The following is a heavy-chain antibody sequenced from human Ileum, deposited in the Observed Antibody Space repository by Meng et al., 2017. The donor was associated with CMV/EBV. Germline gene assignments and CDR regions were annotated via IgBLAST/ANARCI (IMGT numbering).Heavy chain of an antibody. V-gene: IGHV3-7*03. Sequence: GESLKISCVGSGFTFSNYWLAWIRQAPGKGLEWVANLNEAGSEKHYVESVKARFIISRDNAKNSVYLQMNSLRAEDTAVYFCARLSGGHLNTYYLDHWGQGTLVTVSS. CDR3: ARLSGGHLNTYYLDH. J-gene: IGHJ4*02. CDR1: GFTFSNYW. CDR2: LNEAGSEK. D-gene: IGHD1-26*01.